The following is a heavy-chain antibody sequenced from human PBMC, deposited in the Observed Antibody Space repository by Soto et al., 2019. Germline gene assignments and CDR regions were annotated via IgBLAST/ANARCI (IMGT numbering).Heavy chain of an antibody. CDR2: IIWNSGRI. V-gene: IGHV3-9*01. D-gene: IGHD2-21*01. CDR3: VKDNGGGVTRLFYFHYMDV. J-gene: IGHJ6*03. Sequence: EVQVVESGGGLVEPGRSLRLSCAASGFTFGDFAMHWVRQVPGKGLEWVSGIIWNSGRIGYADSVKGRFTISRDNAKXXXXXXXXXXXXXXXXXXYCVKDNGGGVTRLFYFHYMDVWGKGTTVTVSS. CDR1: GFTFGDFA.